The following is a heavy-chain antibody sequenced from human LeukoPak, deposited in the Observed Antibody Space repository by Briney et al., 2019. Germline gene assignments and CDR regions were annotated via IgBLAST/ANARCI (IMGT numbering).Heavy chain of an antibody. V-gene: IGHV3-48*01. Sequence: GGSLRPSCAASGFIFSRDSMNWVRQAPGKGLEWISYISHDSGIRYYADSVRGRFTISRDNARNSLYLQMHSLRAEDTAVYYCVRDNPRCCGVVPANIDDSWGQGTLVTVSS. J-gene: IGHJ4*02. CDR2: ISHDSGIR. CDR1: GFIFSRDS. D-gene: IGHD2-15*01. CDR3: VRDNPRCCGVVPANIDDS.